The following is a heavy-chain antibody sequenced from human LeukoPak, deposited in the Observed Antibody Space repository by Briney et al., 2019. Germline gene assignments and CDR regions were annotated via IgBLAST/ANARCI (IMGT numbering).Heavy chain of an antibody. CDR2: INAGNGNT. V-gene: IGHV1-3*01. CDR3: ARPAGSYDSSGYHSFDY. CDR1: GYTFTSYA. D-gene: IGHD3-22*01. Sequence: ASVKVSCKASGYTFTSYAMHWVRQAPGQRLEWMGWINAGNGNTKYSQKFQGRVTITRDTSASTAYMELSSLRSEDTAVYYCARPAGSYDSSGYHSFDYWGQGTLVTVSS. J-gene: IGHJ4*02.